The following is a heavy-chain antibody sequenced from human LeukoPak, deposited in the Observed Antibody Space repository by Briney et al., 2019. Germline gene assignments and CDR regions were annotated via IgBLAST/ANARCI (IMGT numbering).Heavy chain of an antibody. CDR3: AKAINPSMVRGVSMDD. CDR1: GFTFSSYG. CDR2: ISGSGGST. D-gene: IGHD3-10*01. J-gene: IGHJ6*03. Sequence: GGSLRLSCAASGFTFSSYGMSWVRQAPGKGLEWVSAISGSGGSTYYADSVKGRFTISRDNSKNTLYLQMNSLRAEDTAVYYCAKAINPSMVRGVSMDDWGKGTTVTISS. V-gene: IGHV3-23*01.